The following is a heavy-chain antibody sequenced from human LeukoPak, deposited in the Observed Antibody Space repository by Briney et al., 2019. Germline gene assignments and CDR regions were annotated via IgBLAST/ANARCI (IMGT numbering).Heavy chain of an antibody. J-gene: IGHJ4*02. CDR1: GFTFSSYS. CDR3: ARDGFGYSGYSYGY. D-gene: IGHD5-12*01. V-gene: IGHV3-21*01. CDR2: ISSSSSYI. Sequence: GGSLRLSCAASGFTFSSYSMNWVRQAPGKGLEWVSSISSSSSYIYYADSVKGRFTVSRDNAKNSLYLQMNSLRAEDTAVYYCARDGFGYSGYSYGYWGQGTLVTVSS.